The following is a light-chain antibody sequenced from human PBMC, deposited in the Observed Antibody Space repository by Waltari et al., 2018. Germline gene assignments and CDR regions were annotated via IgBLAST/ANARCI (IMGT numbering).Light chain of an antibody. Sequence: DIQMTQSPSSLSASVGDRVTITCQASQDISNYLNWYQQNPGQAPTLLIYDASNLETGVPSRFSGSGSGTDFTFTISRLQPEDIATYFCQQYDNRPPITFVQGTRLEIK. V-gene: IGKV1-33*01. CDR3: QQYDNRPPIT. CDR2: DAS. J-gene: IGKJ5*01. CDR1: QDISNY.